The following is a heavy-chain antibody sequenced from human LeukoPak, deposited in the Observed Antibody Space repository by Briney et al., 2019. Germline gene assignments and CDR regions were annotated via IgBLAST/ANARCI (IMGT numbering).Heavy chain of an antibody. CDR3: ARGHYDVLAASYKWTPDY. D-gene: IGHD3-9*01. CDR1: GFTFNTFN. CDR2: ITSGGNYI. Sequence: GGSLRLSCAASGFTFNTFNMNWVRQAPGKGLEWVSSITSGGNYIYYADSVKGRFTTSRDNAKNSLSLQLNSLRVEDTAVYYCARGHYDVLAASYKWTPDYWGQGTLVTVSS. V-gene: IGHV3-21*01. J-gene: IGHJ4*02.